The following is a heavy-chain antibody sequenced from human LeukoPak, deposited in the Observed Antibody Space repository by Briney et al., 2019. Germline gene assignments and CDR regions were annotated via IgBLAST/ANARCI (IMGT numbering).Heavy chain of an antibody. D-gene: IGHD6-13*01. J-gene: IGHJ3*02. Sequence: GGSLRLSCAASGFTFSSYAMSWVRQAPGKGLEWVSAIRGSGGSTYYADSVKGRFTISRDNSKNTLYLQMNSLRAEDTAVYYCAKSGVGDSSSWVLDAFDIWGQGTMVTVSS. CDR2: IRGSGGST. CDR3: AKSGVGDSSSWVLDAFDI. V-gene: IGHV3-23*01. CDR1: GFTFSSYA.